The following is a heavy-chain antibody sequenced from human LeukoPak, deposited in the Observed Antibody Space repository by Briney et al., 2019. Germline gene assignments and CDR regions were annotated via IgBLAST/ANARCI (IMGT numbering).Heavy chain of an antibody. V-gene: IGHV3-21*01. CDR1: GFTFSSYS. J-gene: IGHJ4*02. Sequence: GGSLRLSXAASGFTFSSYSMNWVRQAPGKGLEWVSSISSSSSYIYYADSVKGRFTISRDNAKNSLYLQMNSLRAEDTAVYYCAREEYYYDSRTRPGGWYWGQGTLVTVSS. CDR3: AREEYYYDSRTRPGGWY. CDR2: ISSSSSYI. D-gene: IGHD3-22*01.